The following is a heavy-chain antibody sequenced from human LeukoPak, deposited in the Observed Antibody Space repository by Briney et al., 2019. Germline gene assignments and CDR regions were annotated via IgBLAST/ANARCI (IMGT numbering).Heavy chain of an antibody. CDR2: IKQDGSEK. V-gene: IGHV3-7*03. Sequence: GGSLRLSCAAPGFTFSSYWMSWVRQAPGKGLEWVANIKQDGSEKYYVDSVKGRFTISRDNAKNSLYLQMNSLRAEDTALYYCARDLGSPFAFDIWGQGTMVTVSS. CDR1: GFTFSSYW. CDR3: ARDLGSPFAFDI. J-gene: IGHJ3*02. D-gene: IGHD1-26*01.